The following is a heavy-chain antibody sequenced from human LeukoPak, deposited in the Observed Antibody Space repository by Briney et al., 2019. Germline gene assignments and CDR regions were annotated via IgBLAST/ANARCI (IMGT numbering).Heavy chain of an antibody. CDR3: AATLTVTTGSAYFGMDV. Sequence: GASVKVSCKASGFTFGTSAVQWVRQARGQHLEWIGWIVVGSVNTNYAEEFQERVTITRDLSTSTAYMELSSLRSEDTAVYFCAATLTVTTGSAYFGMDVWGQGTTVTVSS. J-gene: IGHJ6*02. V-gene: IGHV1-58*01. CDR1: GFTFGTSA. D-gene: IGHD4-17*01. CDR2: IVVGSVNT.